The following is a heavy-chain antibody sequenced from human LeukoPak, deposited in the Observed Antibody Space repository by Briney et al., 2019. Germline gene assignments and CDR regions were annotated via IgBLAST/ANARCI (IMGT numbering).Heavy chain of an antibody. CDR2: INPSGGST. CDR1: GYTFTSYY. J-gene: IGHJ6*02. CDR3: ARVGGYPYYYYYGMDV. V-gene: IGHV1-46*01. D-gene: IGHD3-16*01. Sequence: ASVKVSCKASGYTFTSYYMHRVRQAPGQGLEWMGIINPSGGSTSYAQKFQGRVTMTRDTSTSTVYMELSSLRSEDTAVYYCARVGGYPYYYYYGMDVWGQGTTVTVSS.